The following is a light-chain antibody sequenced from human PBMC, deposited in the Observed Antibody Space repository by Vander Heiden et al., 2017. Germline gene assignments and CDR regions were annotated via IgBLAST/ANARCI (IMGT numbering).Light chain of an antibody. J-gene: IGKJ1*01. CDR3: QQDGSSTGT. Sequence: SQSVSSSYLAWYQQKPGQAPRLLIYGASSRATGIPDRFSGCGSVRDFTLSIIILEPEDFTVYYFQQDGSSTGTFGQGTKVEIK. CDR2: GAS. CDR1: QSVSSSY. V-gene: IGKV3-20*01.